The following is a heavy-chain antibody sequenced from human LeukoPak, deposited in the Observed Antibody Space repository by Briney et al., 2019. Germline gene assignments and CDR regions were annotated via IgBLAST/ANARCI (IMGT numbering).Heavy chain of an antibody. CDR3: ARASYYDFWSGQRYFDY. J-gene: IGHJ4*02. CDR1: GGSISSSSYY. CDR2: IYYSGST. D-gene: IGHD3-3*01. Sequence: SETLSLTCTVSGGSISSSSYYWGWIRQPPGKGLEWIGSIYYSGSTYYNPSLKSRVTISVDTSKNQFSLKLSSVTAADTAVYYCARASYYDFWSGQRYFDYWGQGTLVTVSS. V-gene: IGHV4-39*07.